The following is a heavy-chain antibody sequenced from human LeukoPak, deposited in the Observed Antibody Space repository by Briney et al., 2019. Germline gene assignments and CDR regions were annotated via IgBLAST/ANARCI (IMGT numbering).Heavy chain of an antibody. CDR1: GFTFSSYG. CDR3: AREWRGSVDAFDI. D-gene: IGHD3-10*01. J-gene: IGHJ3*02. V-gene: IGHV3-30*03. Sequence: GRSLRLSCAASGFTFSSYGMHWVRQVRQAPGKGLEWVAVISYDGNNKYYADSVKGRFTISRGNSKNTLYLQMNSLRAEDTAVYYCAREWRGSVDAFDIWGQGTMVTVSS. CDR2: ISYDGNNK.